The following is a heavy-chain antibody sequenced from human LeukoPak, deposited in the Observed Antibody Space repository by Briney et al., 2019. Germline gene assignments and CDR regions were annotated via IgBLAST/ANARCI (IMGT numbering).Heavy chain of an antibody. Sequence: GGSLRLSCVASGFTFSNYLMNWVRQAPGKGLEWVSGISHSGGSIYYAGSVKGRFTISRDNSKNTLYLQMDRLRVEDTAVYYCAMALDYWGQGTLVTVSS. J-gene: IGHJ4*02. CDR1: GFTFSNYL. CDR2: ISHSGGSI. V-gene: IGHV3-23*01. CDR3: AMALDY.